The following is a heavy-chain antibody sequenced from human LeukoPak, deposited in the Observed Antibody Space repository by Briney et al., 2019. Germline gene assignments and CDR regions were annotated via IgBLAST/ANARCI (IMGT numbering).Heavy chain of an antibody. D-gene: IGHD5-12*01. CDR3: ARLVPGYSGYAPADY. CDR2: IYPGDSDT. Sequence: GESLKISCRGSGYSFTCYWIAWVRQMPGKGLEWMGIIYPGDSDTRYSPSFQGQVTISADKSISTAYLQWSSLKASDTAMYYCARLVPGYSGYAPADYWGQGTLVTVSS. CDR1: GYSFTCYW. V-gene: IGHV5-51*01. J-gene: IGHJ4*02.